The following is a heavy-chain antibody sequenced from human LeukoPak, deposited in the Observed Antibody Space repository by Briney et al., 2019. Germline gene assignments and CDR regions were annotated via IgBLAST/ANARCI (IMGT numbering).Heavy chain of an antibody. J-gene: IGHJ6*04. CDR3: ARDHAAIAPGLGMDV. Sequence: SQTLSLTCTVSGGSISSGGYYWRWIRQHPGKGLEWIGYIYYSGSTYYNPSLKSRVTISVDTSKNQFSLKLSSVTAADTAVYYCARDHAAIAPGLGMDVWGKGTTVTVSS. V-gene: IGHV4-31*03. CDR2: IYYSGST. CDR1: GGSISSGGYY. D-gene: IGHD2-2*01.